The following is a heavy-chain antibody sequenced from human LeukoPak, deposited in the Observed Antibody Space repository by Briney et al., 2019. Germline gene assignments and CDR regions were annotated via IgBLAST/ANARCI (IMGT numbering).Heavy chain of an antibody. V-gene: IGHV1-46*01. Sequence: GASAKVSCKASGFTFTGYYIHWVRQAPGQGLEWMGVINPSGGSTSYAQKFQGRVTLTRDTSTSTVYMELSSLRSEDAAVYYCARDPRPYSGSYSDYWGQGTLVTVSS. CDR2: INPSGGST. CDR1: GFTFTGYY. CDR3: ARDPRPYSGSYSDY. J-gene: IGHJ4*02. D-gene: IGHD1-26*01.